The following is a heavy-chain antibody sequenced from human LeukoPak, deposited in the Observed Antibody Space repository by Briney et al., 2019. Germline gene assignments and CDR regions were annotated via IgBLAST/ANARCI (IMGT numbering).Heavy chain of an antibody. V-gene: IGHV3-49*04. CDR1: GFTFSSYW. CDR3: TRAPYSSSGAFDI. J-gene: IGHJ3*02. Sequence: GGSLRLSCAASGFTFSSYWMSWVRQAPGKGLEWVGFIRSKAYGGTTEYAASVKGRFTISRDDSKSIAYLQMNSLKTEDTAVYYCTRAPYSSSGAFDIWGQGTMVTVSS. D-gene: IGHD6-13*01. CDR2: IRSKAYGGTT.